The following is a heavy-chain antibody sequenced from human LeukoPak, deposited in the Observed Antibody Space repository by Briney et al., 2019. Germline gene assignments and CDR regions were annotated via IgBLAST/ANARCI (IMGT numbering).Heavy chain of an antibody. D-gene: IGHD6-13*01. Sequence: ASVKVSCKASGYTFTSYGISWVRQAPGQGLEWMGWINAYNGNTNYAQKLQGRVTMTTDTSTSTAYMELRSLRSDDTAVYYCARGAGYSSSWYPPGVDYWGQGTLVTVSS. J-gene: IGHJ4*02. V-gene: IGHV1-18*04. CDR3: ARGAGYSSSWYPPGVDY. CDR2: INAYNGNT. CDR1: GYTFTSYG.